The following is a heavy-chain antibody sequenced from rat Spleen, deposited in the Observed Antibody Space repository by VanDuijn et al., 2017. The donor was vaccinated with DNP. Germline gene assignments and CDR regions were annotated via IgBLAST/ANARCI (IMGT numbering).Heavy chain of an antibody. CDR1: GFTFNSYW. CDR2: ITNAGGST. D-gene: IGHD1-11*01. Sequence: EVQLVESGGGLVQPGGSLKLSCVASGFTFNSYWMTWIRQAPGKGLEWVASITNAGGSTYYPDSVKGRLTVSRDSAKSTLYLQMNSLRSEDTATYYCTRINYGGYPSYAMDAWGQGTSVTVSS. CDR3: TRINYGGYPSYAMDA. V-gene: IGHV5-31*01. J-gene: IGHJ4*01.